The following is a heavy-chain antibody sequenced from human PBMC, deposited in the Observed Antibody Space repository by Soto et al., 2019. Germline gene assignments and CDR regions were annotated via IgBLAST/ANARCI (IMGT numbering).Heavy chain of an antibody. V-gene: IGHV1-8*01. Sequence: QVQLVQSGAEVKKPGASVKVSCKASGYTFTSYDINWVRQATGQGLEWMGWMNPNSGNTGYAQKFQDRVTMTRNTSISTAYMELSSLRSEDTAVYYCARGKGRASGPINWFDPWGQGTLVTVSS. CDR1: GYTFTSYD. J-gene: IGHJ5*02. CDR3: ARGKGRASGPINWFDP. CDR2: MNPNSGNT. D-gene: IGHD6-19*01.